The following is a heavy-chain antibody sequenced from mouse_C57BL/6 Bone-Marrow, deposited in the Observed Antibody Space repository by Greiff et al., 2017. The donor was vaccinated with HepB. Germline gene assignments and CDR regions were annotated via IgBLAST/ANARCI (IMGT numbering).Heavy chain of an antibody. D-gene: IGHD1-1*01. CDR3: ARNYGSSYAMDY. J-gene: IGHJ4*01. Sequence: EVKLVESGGGLVQPGGSLSLSCAASGFTFTDYYMSWVRQPPGKALEWLGFIRNKANGYTTEYSASVKGRFTISRDKSQSILYLQMNALRAEDSATYYCARNYGSSYAMDYWGQGTSVTVSS. V-gene: IGHV7-3*01. CDR2: IRNKANGYTT. CDR1: GFTFTDYY.